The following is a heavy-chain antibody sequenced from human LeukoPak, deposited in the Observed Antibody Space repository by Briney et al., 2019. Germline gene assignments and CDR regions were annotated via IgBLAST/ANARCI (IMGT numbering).Heavy chain of an antibody. CDR1: GGTFSSYA. J-gene: IGHJ4*02. CDR3: ARESGDLDYHDSSGYPDC. Sequence: SVKVSCKASGGTFSSYAISWVRQAPGQGLEWMGRIIPIFGTANYAQKFKGRVTITTDESTSTAYMELSSLRSEDTAVYYCARESGDLDYHDSSGYPDCWGQGTLVTVSS. CDR2: IIPIFGTA. V-gene: IGHV1-69*05. D-gene: IGHD3-22*01.